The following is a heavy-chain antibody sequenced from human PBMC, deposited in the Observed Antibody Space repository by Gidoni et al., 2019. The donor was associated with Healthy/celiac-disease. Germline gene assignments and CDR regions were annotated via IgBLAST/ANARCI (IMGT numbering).Heavy chain of an antibody. J-gene: IGHJ4*02. CDR1: GFALDDYA. CDR2: ISWTSGSI. D-gene: IGHD3-3*01. CDR3: AKGQLRFLEWSQHLFDY. Sequence: EVQLVESGGGWVQPGRSLRLSCAASGFALDDYAMHWVRPAPGEGLEWVSGISWTSGSICYAASVKGRFTISSSNAKNSLYLQTNSLSAEDTALYYCAKGQLRFLEWSQHLFDYWGQGTLVTVSS. V-gene: IGHV3-9*01.